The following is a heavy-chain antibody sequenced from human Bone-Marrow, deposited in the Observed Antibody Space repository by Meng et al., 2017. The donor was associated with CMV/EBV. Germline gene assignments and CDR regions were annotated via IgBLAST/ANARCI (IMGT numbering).Heavy chain of an antibody. Sequence: ASVKVSCKASGYTFTGYYMHWVRQAPGQGLEWMGWINPNSGGTNYAQKFQGRVTMTRDTSISTAYMELSRLRSDDTAVYYCARVGYCSSTSCYTLSWTHTDYYYYVMDVWGQATTATFSS. V-gene: IGHV1-2*02. CDR2: INPNSGGT. CDR1: GYTFTGYY. CDR3: ARVGYCSSTSCYTLSWTHTDYYYYVMDV. D-gene: IGHD2-2*02. J-gene: IGHJ6*02.